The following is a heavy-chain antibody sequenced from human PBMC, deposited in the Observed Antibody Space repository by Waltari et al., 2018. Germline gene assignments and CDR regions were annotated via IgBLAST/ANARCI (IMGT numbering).Heavy chain of an antibody. J-gene: IGHJ5*02. V-gene: IGHV4-34*01. CDR3: TRGGNYDFWSHSPFVDP. D-gene: IGHD3-3*01. Sequence: QVQLQQWGAGRLKPQETLSLTCSGSGASFSAYYWGWVRHVPGKGLDWIGQIRHPGNTNYNPSLQSRVAISIDTSRNQFSLRVFSVTAADTGLYFCTRGGNYDFWSHSPFVDPWGQGTQVTVSS. CDR2: IRHPGNT. CDR1: GASFSAYY.